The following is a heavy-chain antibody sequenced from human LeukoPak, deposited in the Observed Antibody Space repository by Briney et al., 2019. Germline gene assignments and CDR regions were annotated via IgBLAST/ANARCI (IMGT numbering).Heavy chain of an antibody. D-gene: IGHD3-9*01. CDR2: IYYSGST. V-gene: IGHV4-34*01. J-gene: IGHJ5*02. CDR1: GGSFSGYY. Sequence: SETLSLTCAVYGGSFSGYYWSWIRQPPGKGLEWIGSIYYSGSTYYNPSLKSRVTISVDTSKNQFSLKLSSVTAADTAVYYCARGKYDILTGYPVYNWFDPWGQGTLVTVSS. CDR3: ARGKYDILTGYPVYNWFDP.